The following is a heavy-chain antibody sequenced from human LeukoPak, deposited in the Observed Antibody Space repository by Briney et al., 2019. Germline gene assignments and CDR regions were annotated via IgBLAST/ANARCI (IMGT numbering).Heavy chain of an antibody. V-gene: IGHV1-69*06. CDR3: ARDSSRVSGSYSVDFDY. CDR2: IIPIFGTA. Sequence: ASVKVSCKASGGTFSSYAISWVRQAPGQGLEWMGGIIPIFGTADYAQKFQGRVTITADKSTSTAYMELSSLRSEDTAVYYCARDSSRVSGSYSVDFDYWGQGTLVTVSS. CDR1: GGTFSSYA. J-gene: IGHJ4*02. D-gene: IGHD1-26*01.